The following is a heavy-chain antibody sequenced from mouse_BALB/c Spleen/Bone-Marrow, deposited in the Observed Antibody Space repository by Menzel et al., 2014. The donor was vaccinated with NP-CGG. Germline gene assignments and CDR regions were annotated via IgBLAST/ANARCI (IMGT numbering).Heavy chain of an antibody. V-gene: IGHV1-80*01. Sequence: VQLQQSGADLVRPGSSVKISCKASGYAFSNYWMNWVKQRPGQGLEWIGQIYPRDGDTNYNGKFKGKATLTADKSSSTAYMQLSSLTSEDSAVYFCARCDGYSYYFDYWGQGTTLTVSS. CDR3: ARCDGYSYYFDY. D-gene: IGHD2-3*01. CDR1: GYAFSNYW. J-gene: IGHJ2*01. CDR2: IYPRDGDT.